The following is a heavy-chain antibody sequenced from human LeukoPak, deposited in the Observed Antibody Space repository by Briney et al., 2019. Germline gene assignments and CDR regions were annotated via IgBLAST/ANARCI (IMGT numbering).Heavy chain of an antibody. J-gene: IGHJ2*01. Sequence: SVKVSCKASGGTFSSYVISWVRQSPGQGLEWMGKIIPMFGIANCAQKFQGRVTITADKSTSTVYMELSSLRSEDTAVYYCARGEYVVRGAYGYFDLWGRGTLVTVSS. V-gene: IGHV1-69*04. CDR3: ARGEYVVRGAYGYFDL. D-gene: IGHD3-10*01. CDR2: IIPMFGIA. CDR1: GGTFSSYV.